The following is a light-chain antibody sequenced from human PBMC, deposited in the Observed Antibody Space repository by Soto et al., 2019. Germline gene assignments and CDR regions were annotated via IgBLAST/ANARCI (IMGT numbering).Light chain of an antibody. Sequence: EIVLTQSPGTLSLSPGERATLSCRASQSVSSNYLAWYQQKPGQAPRLLIYGASSRATGIPDRFSGGGSGTDFTLIISRLEPEDFAVYYCQQLGTFGQGTKVEIK. CDR2: GAS. J-gene: IGKJ1*01. V-gene: IGKV3-20*01. CDR3: QQLGT. CDR1: QSVSSNY.